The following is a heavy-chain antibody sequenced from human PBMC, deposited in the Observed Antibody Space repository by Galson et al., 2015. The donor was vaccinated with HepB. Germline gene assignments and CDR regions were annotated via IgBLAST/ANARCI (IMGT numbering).Heavy chain of an antibody. Sequence: LRLSCAASGFTFSVYAMSWVRQPPGKGLEWVSGISGSGGSTYYAASVKGRFAISKDNSKNTLYLQMDSLRVEDTAVYYCAKVASDFYRNGMDVWGQGSTVHVSS. D-gene: IGHD3/OR15-3a*01. CDR3: AKVASDFYRNGMDV. CDR2: ISGSGGST. CDR1: GFTFSVYA. V-gene: IGHV3-23*01. J-gene: IGHJ6*02.